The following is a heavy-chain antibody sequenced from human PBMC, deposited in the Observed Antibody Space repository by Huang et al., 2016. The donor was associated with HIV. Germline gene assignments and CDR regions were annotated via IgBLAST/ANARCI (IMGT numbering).Heavy chain of an antibody. V-gene: IGHV3-30*03. J-gene: IGHJ1*01. Sequence: QVQLVESGGGVVQPGRSLRLSCAASGFIFSNYGMHWVRQAPGKGLEWVSLISYDGSNKYSSYSVKGRFSIARDNSKNTLYLQMNSLRAEDTAVYYCALKGDSSGWEYFRHWGQGTLVTVSS. CDR2: ISYDGSNK. D-gene: IGHD6-19*01. CDR3: ALKGDSSGWEYFRH. CDR1: GFIFSNYG.